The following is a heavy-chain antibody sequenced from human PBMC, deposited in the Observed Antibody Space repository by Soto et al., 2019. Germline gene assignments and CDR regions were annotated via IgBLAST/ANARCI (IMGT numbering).Heavy chain of an antibody. CDR3: AGHIYSGYDRIRLDV. D-gene: IGHD5-12*01. Sequence: ASVKVSCKASGYTFTSYAMHWVRQAPGQRLEWMGWINAGNGNTKYSQKFQGRVTITRDTSASTAYMELSSLRSEDTAVYYCAGHIYSGYDRIRLDVRGQGTRVTVAS. V-gene: IGHV1-3*01. CDR1: GYTFTSYA. J-gene: IGHJ6*02. CDR2: INAGNGNT.